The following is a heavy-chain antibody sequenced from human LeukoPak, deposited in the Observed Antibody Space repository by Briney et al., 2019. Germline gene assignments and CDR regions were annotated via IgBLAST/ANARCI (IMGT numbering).Heavy chain of an antibody. CDR2: INPNSGGT. CDR1: GYTFTGYY. D-gene: IGHD3-22*01. J-gene: IGHJ4*02. V-gene: IGHV1-2*02. CDR3: ARDKFSAYYYDSSGFQPFDY. Sequence: ASVKVSCTASGYTFTGYYMHWVRQAPGQGLEWMGWINPNSGGTNYAQKFQGRVTMTRDTSISTAYMELRSLRSDDTAVYYCARDKFSAYYYDSSGFQPFDYWGQGTLVTVSS.